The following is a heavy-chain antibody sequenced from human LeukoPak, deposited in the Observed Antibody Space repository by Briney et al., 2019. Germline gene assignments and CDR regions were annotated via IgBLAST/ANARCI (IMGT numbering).Heavy chain of an antibody. V-gene: IGHV3-53*01. CDR2: IYAGGNT. D-gene: IGHD2-2*01. CDR1: GLTVSNKY. J-gene: IGHJ4*02. Sequence: PGGSLRLSCAASGLTVSNKYMSWVRQAPGKGLEWVSVIYAGGNTYYADSVKGRFTISRDNSKNTLFLQMNSLRAEDRAVYYCAKDSLRTVPKASFDSWGQGTLVTVSS. CDR3: AKDSLRTVPKASFDS.